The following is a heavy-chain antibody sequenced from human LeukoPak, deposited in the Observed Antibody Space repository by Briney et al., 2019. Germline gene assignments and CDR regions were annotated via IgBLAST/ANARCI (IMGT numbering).Heavy chain of an antibody. V-gene: IGHV4-39*01. CDR3: APHKEEDMSTFVLDP. J-gene: IGHJ5*02. CDR2: IYHSGNT. D-gene: IGHD3-3*01. Sequence: PSETLSLTCTVSAGSMRSPTSSWGWIRQPPGKGLEWIGCIYHSGNTYYSPSLKGRVTMSVDTSKNQFSLRLSSLTATDTAVYFCAPHKEEDMSTFVLDPWGQGTLVTVSS. CDR1: AGSMRSPTSS.